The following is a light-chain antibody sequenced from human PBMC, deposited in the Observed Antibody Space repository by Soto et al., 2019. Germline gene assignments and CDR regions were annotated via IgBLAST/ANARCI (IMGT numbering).Light chain of an antibody. Sequence: DIQMTQSPSTLSASVGDRVTITCRASQSISIWLAWYQRKPGKAPNLLIYDASSLESGAPSRFSGSGSGTEFTLTISSLQPDDFATYYCQQYSSYSGTFGQGTKVDIK. V-gene: IGKV1-5*01. CDR3: QQYSSYSGT. CDR1: QSISIW. CDR2: DAS. J-gene: IGKJ1*01.